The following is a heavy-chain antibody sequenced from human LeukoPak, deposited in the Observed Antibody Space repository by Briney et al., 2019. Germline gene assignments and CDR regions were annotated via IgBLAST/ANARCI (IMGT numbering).Heavy chain of an antibody. CDR3: ARGARGGFGELLIE. J-gene: IGHJ4*02. D-gene: IGHD3-10*01. CDR2: IIPIFGTA. Sequence: ASVKVSCKASGYTFTSYAISWVRQAPGQGLEWMGGIIPIFGTANYAQKFQGRVTITADESTSTAYMELSSLRSEDTAVYYCARGARGGFGELLIEWGQGTLVTVSS. V-gene: IGHV1-69*13. CDR1: GYTFTSYA.